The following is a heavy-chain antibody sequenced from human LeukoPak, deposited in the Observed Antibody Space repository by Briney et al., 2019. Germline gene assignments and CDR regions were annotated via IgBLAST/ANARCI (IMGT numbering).Heavy chain of an antibody. D-gene: IGHD5-12*01. Sequence: SQTLSLTCAISGDSVSTNSAVWNWIRQSPSRGLEWLGRTYYRSKWYNDYAVSVKSRITINPDTSKNQFSLQLNSVTPEDTAVYYCARAIVAFMDVGGQGPTVTVPS. CDR2: TYYRSKWYN. J-gene: IGHJ6*02. CDR1: GDSVSTNSAV. CDR3: ARAIVAFMDV. V-gene: IGHV6-1*01.